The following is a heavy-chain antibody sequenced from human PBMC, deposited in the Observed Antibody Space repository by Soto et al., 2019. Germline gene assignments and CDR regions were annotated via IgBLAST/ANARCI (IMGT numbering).Heavy chain of an antibody. CDR3: ARKHSLDYIRWGLDP. J-gene: IGHJ5*02. D-gene: IGHD4-4*01. V-gene: IGHV1-2*02. Sequence: ASVKVSCNASGYPFSDNQIHCLRRAPGQDLERMGRINPKREDTNYAQKFQGRVTMTRDTSIETAYLELTGLTSADPATYYCARKHSLDYIRWGLDPWGQRRMVTVSS. CDR2: INPKREDT. CDR1: GYPFSDNQ.